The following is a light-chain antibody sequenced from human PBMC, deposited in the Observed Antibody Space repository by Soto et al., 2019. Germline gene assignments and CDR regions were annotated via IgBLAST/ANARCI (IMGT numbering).Light chain of an antibody. CDR1: SSDVGGYDF. Sequence: QSVLTQPASVSGSPGQSITISCTGTSSDVGGYDFVSWYQHHPGKAPRLIIYEVSNRPSGVSSRFSGSKSGNTASLTISGLQAEDEADYYCGSYTGSIYVFGPGTKVTVL. V-gene: IGLV2-14*01. J-gene: IGLJ1*01. CDR3: GSYTGSIYV. CDR2: EVS.